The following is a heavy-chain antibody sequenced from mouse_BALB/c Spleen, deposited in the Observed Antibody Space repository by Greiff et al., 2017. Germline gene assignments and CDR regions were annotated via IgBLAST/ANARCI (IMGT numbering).Heavy chain of an antibody. Sequence: VKLMESGPGLVAPSQSLSITCTVSGFSLTSYGVHWVRQPPGKGLEWLGVIWAGGSTNYNSALMSRLSISKDNSKSQVFFKMNSLQADDTAIYYCARRVPLLYEAMDYWGQGTSVTVSS. J-gene: IGHJ4*01. CDR3: ARRVPLLYEAMDY. CDR1: GFSLTSYG. CDR2: IWAGGST. V-gene: IGHV2-9*02. D-gene: IGHD2-1*01.